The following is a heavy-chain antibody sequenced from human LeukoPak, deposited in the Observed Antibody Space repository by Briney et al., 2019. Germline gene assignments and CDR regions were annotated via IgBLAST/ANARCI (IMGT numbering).Heavy chain of an antibody. V-gene: IGHV1-69*01. CDR2: IIPIFGTA. Sequence: SVKVSCKASGGTFSSYAISWVRQAPGQGLEWMGGIIPIFGTANYAQKFQCRVTITADESTSTAYMELSSLRSEDTAVYYCATAYDSSGAFDIWGQGTMVTVSS. CDR3: ATAYDSSGAFDI. CDR1: GGTFSSYA. D-gene: IGHD5-12*01. J-gene: IGHJ3*02.